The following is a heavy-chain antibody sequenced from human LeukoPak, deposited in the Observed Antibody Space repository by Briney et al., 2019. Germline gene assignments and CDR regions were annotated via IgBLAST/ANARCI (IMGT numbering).Heavy chain of an antibody. CDR2: ISGSGRST. D-gene: IGHD6-19*01. J-gene: IGHJ4*02. CDR1: GFTFTSYS. Sequence: GGSLRLSCAASGFTFTSYSMNWVRQAPGKGLEWVSSISGSGRSTYYADSVKGRFTISRDNSKNTLYLQMNSLRAEDTAVYYCAKDRVGVSVADYWGQGTLVTVSS. V-gene: IGHV3-23*01. CDR3: AKDRVGVSVADY.